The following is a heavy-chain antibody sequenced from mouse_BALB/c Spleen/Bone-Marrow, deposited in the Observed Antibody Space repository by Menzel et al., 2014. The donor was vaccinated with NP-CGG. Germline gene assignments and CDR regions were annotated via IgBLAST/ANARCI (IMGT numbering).Heavy chain of an antibody. J-gene: IGHJ4*01. CDR1: GYSITSDYA. D-gene: IGHD2-4*01. V-gene: IGHV3-2*02. CDR3: ARSDYYDNENAMDY. CDR2: ISYSGST. Sequence: DVKLVESGPGLVKPSQSLSLTCTVTGYSITSDYAWNWIRQFPGNKLEWMGYISYSGSTSYNPSLKSRISITRDTSKNQFFLQLNSVTTEDTATYYCARSDYYDNENAMDYWGQGTSVTVSS.